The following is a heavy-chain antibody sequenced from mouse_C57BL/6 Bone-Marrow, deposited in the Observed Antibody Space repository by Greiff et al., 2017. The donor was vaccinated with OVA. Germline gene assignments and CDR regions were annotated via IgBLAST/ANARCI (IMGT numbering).Heavy chain of an antibody. V-gene: IGHV2-5*01. J-gene: IGHJ1*03. D-gene: IGHD1-1*01. CDR3: AKRADYYGSSYVYFDV. CDR2: IWRGGST. CDR1: GFSLTSYG. Sequence: QVQLQQSGPGLVQPSQSLSITCTVSGFSLTSYGVHWVRQSPGKGLEWLGVIWRGGSTDYNAAFMSRLSITKDNSKSQVFFKMNSLQADDTAIYYCAKRADYYGSSYVYFDVWGTGTTVTVSS.